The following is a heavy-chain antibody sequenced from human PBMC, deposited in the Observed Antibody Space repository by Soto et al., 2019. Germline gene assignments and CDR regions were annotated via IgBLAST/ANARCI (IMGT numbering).Heavy chain of an antibody. J-gene: IGHJ4*02. V-gene: IGHV3-23*01. CDR1: GFTFSNYA. D-gene: IGHD6-19*01. CDR2: ISSSGGST. Sequence: GGSLRLSCAASGFTFSNYAMSWVRQAPGKGLAWVSAISSSGGSTYYADSVKGRFTISRDNSKNTLSLQMNSLRVEDTAVYYCAKGPSSGLQYFDYWGQGTLVTVSS. CDR3: AKGPSSGLQYFDY.